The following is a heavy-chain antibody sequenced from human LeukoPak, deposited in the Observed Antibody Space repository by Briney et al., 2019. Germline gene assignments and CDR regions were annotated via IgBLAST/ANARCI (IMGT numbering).Heavy chain of an antibody. CDR1: GFTFRSYA. CDR2: ISGSGGST. J-gene: IGHJ4*02. CDR3: AKGGYCSSTNCPFDY. V-gene: IGHV3-23*01. Sequence: GGSLRLSCAASGFTFRSYALSWVRQAPGKGLEWVSGISGSGGSTYYADSVKGRFTISRDNSKNTLYLQRNSLRAEDTAVYYCAKGGYCSSTNCPFDYWGQGTLVTVSS. D-gene: IGHD2-2*01.